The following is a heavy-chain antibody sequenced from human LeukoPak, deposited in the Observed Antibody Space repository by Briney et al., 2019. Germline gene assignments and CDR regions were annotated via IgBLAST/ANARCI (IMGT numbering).Heavy chain of an antibody. Sequence: ASVKVSCTASGYTFTSYGMGWVRQAPGQGLEWMGWISGYNGNTNYAQKLQDRVTMTTDTSTSTAYMELRSLRSDDTAVYYCARDNSVRDEAWWFNPWGQGTLVTVSS. V-gene: IGHV1-18*01. CDR3: ARDNSVRDEAWWFNP. CDR1: GYTFTSYG. D-gene: IGHD5-24*01. CDR2: ISGYNGNT. J-gene: IGHJ5*02.